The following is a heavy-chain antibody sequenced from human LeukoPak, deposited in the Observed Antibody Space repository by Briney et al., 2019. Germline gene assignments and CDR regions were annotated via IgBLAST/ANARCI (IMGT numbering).Heavy chain of an antibody. CDR3: ARGPERGEY. D-gene: IGHD3-16*01. Sequence: GGSLRLSCAASGFTFSSYSMNWVRQAPGKGLEWVSSISSSSSYIYYADSVKRRFTISRDNAKNSLYLQRYSLRAEDTAVCYCARGPERGEYWGQGTLVTVSS. CDR2: ISSSSSYI. CDR1: GFTFSSYS. V-gene: IGHV3-21*01. J-gene: IGHJ4*02.